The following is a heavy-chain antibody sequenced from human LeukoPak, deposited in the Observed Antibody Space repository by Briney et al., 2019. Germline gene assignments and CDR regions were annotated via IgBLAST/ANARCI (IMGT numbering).Heavy chain of an antibody. CDR2: MNPNSGNT. Sequence: ASVKVSCKASGYTFTSYDINWVRQATGQGLEWMGWMNPNSGNTGYAQKFQGRVTMTRNTSISTAYMELSSLRSEDTAVYYCARTAILYGDVNLHYWGQGTLVTVSS. V-gene: IGHV1-8*01. D-gene: IGHD4-17*01. CDR1: GYTFTSYD. J-gene: IGHJ4*02. CDR3: ARTAILYGDVNLHY.